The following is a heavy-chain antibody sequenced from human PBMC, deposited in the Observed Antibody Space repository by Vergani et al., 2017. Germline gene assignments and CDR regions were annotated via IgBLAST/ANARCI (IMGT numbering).Heavy chain of an antibody. J-gene: IGHJ5*02. CDR1: GFSFSTYW. Sequence: EVQLVQSGAEVKKPGESLKISCKGSGFSFSTYWIGWVRQRPGKGLEWMGIIYAGASDVRSRPSFQGQVTMSVDKSLSTAYLQCSSLKSSDTATYYCAKTHDFSSLYSSYNWFDPWGQGTQVTVSS. D-gene: IGHD3-3*01. CDR2: IYAGASDV. CDR3: AKTHDFSSLYSSYNWFDP. V-gene: IGHV5-51*01.